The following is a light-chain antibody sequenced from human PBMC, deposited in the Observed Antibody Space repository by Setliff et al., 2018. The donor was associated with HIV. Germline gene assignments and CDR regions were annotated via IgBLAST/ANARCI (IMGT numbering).Light chain of an antibody. CDR2: AAS. CDR3: QQLSSYPIT. V-gene: IGKV1-9*01. CDR1: HDIASS. Sequence: DIQLTQSPSLLSASVGDRVTITCRASHDIASSLAWYQQKPGEAPKLLIYAASSLQSGVSSRFSGSGSGTEFTLTVNTLQPEDFATYYCQQLSSYPITFGQGTRLEIK. J-gene: IGKJ5*01.